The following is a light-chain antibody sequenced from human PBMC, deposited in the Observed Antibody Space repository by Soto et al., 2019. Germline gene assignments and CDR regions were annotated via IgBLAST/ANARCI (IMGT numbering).Light chain of an antibody. CDR3: SSYTSTSTLYV. Sequence: QSVVTQPASVSGSPGQSITISCTGTSSDIGGYNYVSWYRQHPGKAPELMIYDVANRPSGVSDRFSGSKSGNTASLTISGLQTEDEADYSCSSYTSTSTLYVFGTGTKVTVL. CDR2: DVA. V-gene: IGLV2-14*03. CDR1: SSDIGGYNY. J-gene: IGLJ1*01.